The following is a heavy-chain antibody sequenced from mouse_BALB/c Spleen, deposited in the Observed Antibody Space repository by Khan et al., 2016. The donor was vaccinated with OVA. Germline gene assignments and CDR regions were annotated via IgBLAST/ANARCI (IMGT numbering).Heavy chain of an antibody. D-gene: IGHD1-1*01. Sequence: EVELVESGGGLVKPGGSLKLSCAASGFTFSSYAMSWVRQTPEKRLEWVATISRGGTYTSYPDSVKGRFTISRDNAKNTLYLQMSSLRSEDTAMFYCARPLITTIVARSYWFFDGWGAGTTVTVST. CDR3: ARPLITTIVARSYWFFDG. CDR2: ISRGGTYT. J-gene: IGHJ1*01. V-gene: IGHV5-9-3*01. CDR1: GFTFSSYA.